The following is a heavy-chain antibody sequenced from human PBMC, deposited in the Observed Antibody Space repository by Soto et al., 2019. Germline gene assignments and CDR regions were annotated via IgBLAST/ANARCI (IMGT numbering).Heavy chain of an antibody. D-gene: IGHD2-2*01. V-gene: IGHV1-69*08. Sequence: QVQLVQSGAEVKKPGSSVKVSWKASGGTFSSYSISWVRLAPGQGLEWMGRIIPSHAIANYAQKFQGRVTITADKSTSTAYMELSSLRSEDTAVYYCARERLVVVPAATSMIRHQYYYYGMDVWGQGTTVTVSS. CDR3: ARERLVVVPAATSMIRHQYYYYGMDV. CDR2: IIPSHAIA. J-gene: IGHJ6*02. CDR1: GGTFSSYS.